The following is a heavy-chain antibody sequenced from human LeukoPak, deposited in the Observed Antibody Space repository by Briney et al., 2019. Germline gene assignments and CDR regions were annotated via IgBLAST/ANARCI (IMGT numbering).Heavy chain of an antibody. V-gene: IGHV3-23*01. Sequence: GGSLRLSCAASGFTFTSYAMSWVRQAPGKGLEWVSSIRGSGGSTYYADSVKGRFTISRDNSKNTLYLQMNSLRAEDTAVYYCAKDRRAITIFGVVHDWFDPWGQGTLVTVSS. D-gene: IGHD3-3*01. J-gene: IGHJ5*02. CDR2: IRGSGGST. CDR3: AKDRRAITIFGVVHDWFDP. CDR1: GFTFTSYA.